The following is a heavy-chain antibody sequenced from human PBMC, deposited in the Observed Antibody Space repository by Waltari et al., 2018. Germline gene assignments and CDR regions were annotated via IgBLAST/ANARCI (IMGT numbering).Heavy chain of an antibody. CDR2: IRGSGGST. CDR3: AKDSLYYYGMDV. J-gene: IGHJ6*02. Sequence: EVQLLESGGGLVQPGGSLRLSCAASGFTFSSYAMSWVRQAPGKGLVWGSAIRGSGGSTYYADSVKGRFTISRDNSKNTLYLQMNSLRAEDTAVYYCAKDSLYYYGMDVWGQGTTVIVSS. V-gene: IGHV3-23*01. CDR1: GFTFSSYA.